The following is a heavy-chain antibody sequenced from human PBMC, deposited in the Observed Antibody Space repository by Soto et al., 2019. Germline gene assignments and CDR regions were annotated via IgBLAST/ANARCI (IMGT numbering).Heavy chain of an antibody. CDR2: INANDGGA. Sequence: QVQLVQSGAEVKKPGASVKVSCKASGYTFTDYHIHWVRQAPGQGLEFMGWINANDGGAGSAQQFQGRVTLTRDTSITPVYMELSNLRSDDTAVYYCAREGGSETLQPSYNWFDTWGQGTLVTVSS. CDR1: GYTFTDYH. CDR3: AREGGSETLQPSYNWFDT. D-gene: IGHD6-25*01. J-gene: IGHJ5*02. V-gene: IGHV1-2*02.